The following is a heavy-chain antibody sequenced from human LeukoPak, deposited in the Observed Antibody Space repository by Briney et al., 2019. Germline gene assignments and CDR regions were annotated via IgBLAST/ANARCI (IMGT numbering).Heavy chain of an antibody. J-gene: IGHJ4*02. D-gene: IGHD3-10*01. CDR3: AFMVRGKRYY. CDR1: GGSFSGYY. Sequence: SETLSLTCAVYGGSFSGYYWSWIRQPPGKGLEWIGEINHSGSTNYNPSLKSRVTISVDTSKNQFSLRLSSVTAADTAVYYCAFMVRGKRYYWGQGTLVTVSS. CDR2: INHSGST. V-gene: IGHV4-34*01.